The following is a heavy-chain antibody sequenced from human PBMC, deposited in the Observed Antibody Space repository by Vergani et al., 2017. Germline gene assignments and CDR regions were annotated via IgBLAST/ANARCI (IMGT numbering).Heavy chain of an antibody. CDR1: GFTFTNYA. CDR3: AKRSGDY. V-gene: IGHV3-23*01. CDR2: ISGSGNST. D-gene: IGHD1-26*01. Sequence: EVQLLESGGGLVQPGGSLRLSCAASGFTFTNYAMSWVRQAPGKGLERVSAISGSGNSTYYADSVKGRFTISRDNSKNTLYLQMNSLRAEDTAIYYCAKRSGDYWGQGTLVTVSS. J-gene: IGHJ4*02.